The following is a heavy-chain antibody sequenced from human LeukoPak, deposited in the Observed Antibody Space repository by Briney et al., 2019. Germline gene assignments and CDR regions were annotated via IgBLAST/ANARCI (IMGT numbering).Heavy chain of an antibody. Sequence: PGGSLRLSCGASGFTFSNSWMNWVRQAPGKGLEWVAAISSGSAYIYYADSVEGRFTISRDNAKNSLYLQMNSLRAEDTAVYYCARDLSGGTYSDYWGQGTLVTVSS. CDR2: ISSGSAYI. V-gene: IGHV3-21*01. D-gene: IGHD2-8*02. J-gene: IGHJ4*02. CDR3: ARDLSGGTYSDY. CDR1: GFTFSNSW.